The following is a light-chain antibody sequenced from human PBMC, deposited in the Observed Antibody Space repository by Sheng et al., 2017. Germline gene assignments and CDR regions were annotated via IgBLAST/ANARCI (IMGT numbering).Light chain of an antibody. Sequence: EIAMTQSPDTLSVSPGERVTLSCRASQSVNTNLAWYQQISGQAPRLLIHGASTRATGTPARFSGSGSGTDFTLTISSLEPEDFAVYYCQQRSKWPVTFGPGTKVDIK. CDR1: QSVNTN. CDR3: QQRSKWPVT. CDR2: GAS. J-gene: IGKJ3*01. V-gene: IGKV3-15*01.